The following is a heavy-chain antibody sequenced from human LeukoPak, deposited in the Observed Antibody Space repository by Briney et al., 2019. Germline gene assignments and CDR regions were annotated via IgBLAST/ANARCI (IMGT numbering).Heavy chain of an antibody. V-gene: IGHV4-34*01. CDR2: INHSGST. CDR1: GGSFSGYY. D-gene: IGHD3-22*01. Sequence: SETLSLTCAVYGGSFSGYYWSWIRQPPGKGLEWIGEINHSGSTNYNPSLKSRVTISVDTSKNQFSLKLSSVTAADTAVYYCARVPRVYYYDSSGYPDYWGQGTLVTVSS. J-gene: IGHJ4*02. CDR3: ARVPRVYYYDSSGYPDY.